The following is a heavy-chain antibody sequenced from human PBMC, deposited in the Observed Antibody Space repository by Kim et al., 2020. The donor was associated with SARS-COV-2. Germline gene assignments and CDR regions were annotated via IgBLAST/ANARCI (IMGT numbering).Heavy chain of an antibody. D-gene: IGHD6-13*01. CDR3: ATGIAAAAGMDV. V-gene: IGHV3-48*03. CDR1: GFTFSSYE. CDR2: ISSSGSTK. J-gene: IGHJ6*02. Sequence: GGSLRLSCAASGFTFSSYEMNWVRQAPGKGLEWVSYISSSGSTKYYADSVKGRFTISRDNAKNSLFLQMNSLRAEDTAVYYCATGIAAAAGMDVWGQGTTVTVSS.